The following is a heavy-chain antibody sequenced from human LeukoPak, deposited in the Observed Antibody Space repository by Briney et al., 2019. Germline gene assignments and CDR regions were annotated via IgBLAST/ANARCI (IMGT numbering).Heavy chain of an antibody. Sequence: SVKVSCMASGGTFSSYTINWVRQAPGQGLEWMGGIIPIFGAANYAQNFRGRVTITADESTSTAYMELSSLRSEDTAMYYCARGSVDMATSNWDGVDYWGQGTLVTVSS. CDR3: ARGSVDMATSNWDGVDY. J-gene: IGHJ4*02. D-gene: IGHD5-24*01. CDR1: GGTFSSYT. V-gene: IGHV1-69*01. CDR2: IIPIFGAA.